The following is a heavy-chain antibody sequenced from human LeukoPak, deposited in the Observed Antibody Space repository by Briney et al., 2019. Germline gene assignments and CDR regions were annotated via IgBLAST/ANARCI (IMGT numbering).Heavy chain of an antibody. Sequence: GGSLRLSCAASGFTFDDYAMHWVRQAPGKGLEWVSGISWNSGSIGYADSVKGRFTISRDNAKNSLYLQMNSLRAEDTALYYCAKGAYGYCSSTSCPNWFDPWGQGTLVTVSS. V-gene: IGHV3-9*01. CDR1: GFTFDDYA. J-gene: IGHJ5*02. CDR3: AKGAYGYCSSTSCPNWFDP. CDR2: ISWNSGSI. D-gene: IGHD2-2*03.